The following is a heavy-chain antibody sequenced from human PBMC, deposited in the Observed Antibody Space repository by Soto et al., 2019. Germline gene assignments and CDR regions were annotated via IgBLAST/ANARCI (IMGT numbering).Heavy chain of an antibody. D-gene: IGHD6-13*01. J-gene: IGHJ5*02. CDR2: IYYSGST. CDR1: GGSISSYY. Sequence: PSETLSLTCTVSGGSISSYYWSWIRQAPGKGLEWIGYIYYSGSTNYNPSLKSRVTISVDTSKNQFSLKLSSVTAADTAVYYCARDGSRQQRGWFDPWGQGTLVTVSS. V-gene: IGHV4-59*01. CDR3: ARDGSRQQRGWFDP.